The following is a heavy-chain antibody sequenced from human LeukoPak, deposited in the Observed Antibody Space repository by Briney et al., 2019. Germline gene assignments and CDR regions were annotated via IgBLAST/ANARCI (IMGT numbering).Heavy chain of an antibody. CDR1: GGTFSSYA. J-gene: IGHJ4*02. D-gene: IGHD4-17*01. V-gene: IGHV1-69*04. CDR3: ARSFLAGDYCFDY. Sequence: GSSVKVSCKASGGTFSSYAISWVRQAPGQGLEWMGRIIPILGIANYAQKFQGRVTITADKSTSTAYMELSSLRSEDTAVYYCARSFLAGDYCFDYWGQGTLVTVSS. CDR2: IIPILGIA.